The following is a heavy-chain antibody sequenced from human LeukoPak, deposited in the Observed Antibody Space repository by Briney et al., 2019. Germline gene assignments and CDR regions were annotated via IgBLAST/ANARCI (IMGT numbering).Heavy chain of an antibody. CDR3: ARAGPGGDPIDY. D-gene: IGHD2-21*02. CDR2: INAGNGNT. CDR1: GYTFTSYA. V-gene: IGHV1-3*01. J-gene: IGHJ4*02. Sequence: ASVKVSCKASGYTFTSYAMHWVRQAPGQRLEWKGWINAGNGNTKYSQKFQGRVTITRDTSASTAYMELSSLRSEDTAVYYCARAGPGGDPIDYWGQGTLVTVSS.